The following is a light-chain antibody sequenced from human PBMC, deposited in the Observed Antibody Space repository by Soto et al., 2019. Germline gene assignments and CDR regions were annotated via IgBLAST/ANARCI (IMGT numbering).Light chain of an antibody. CDR3: QQYNSYPLT. CDR2: KAS. V-gene: IGKV1-5*03. Sequence: DIQMTQSPSTLSASVGDRVTITCRASQSISSWLAWYEQKPGKAPNLLIYKASSLESGVPSRFSGSGSGTEFTLTSTSLQPDAFATYYCQQYNSYPLTFGAGTKVEIK. J-gene: IGKJ4*01. CDR1: QSISSW.